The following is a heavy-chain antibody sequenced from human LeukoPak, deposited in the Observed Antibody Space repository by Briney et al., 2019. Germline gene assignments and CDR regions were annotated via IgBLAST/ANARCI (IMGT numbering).Heavy chain of an antibody. CDR3: AKGDGDYYDSSGSYDY. V-gene: IGHV3-53*01. CDR1: GFIVTSNY. D-gene: IGHD3-22*01. J-gene: IGHJ4*02. Sequence: GGSLRLSCAASGFIVTSNYMSWVRQAPGKGLEWVSLIYSGGSTYYADSVKGRFTLSRDNSMNTLYLQMNSLRADDTAVYYCAKGDGDYYDSSGSYDYWGQGTLVTVSS. CDR2: IYSGGST.